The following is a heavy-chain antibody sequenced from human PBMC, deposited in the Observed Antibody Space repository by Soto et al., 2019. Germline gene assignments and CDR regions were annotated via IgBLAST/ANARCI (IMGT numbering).Heavy chain of an antibody. J-gene: IGHJ4*02. V-gene: IGHV2-5*02. CDR3: AHLALWVRPDPYFDY. D-gene: IGHD3-16*01. Sequence: QITLKESGPTLVKATQTLTLTCTFSVFSLTTSGVGVGWVRQSPGKALEWLALVYWDDDQRYRPSLRSRLTITKDTSTNQVVLTMTNMDPVDTATYYCAHLALWVRPDPYFDYWGKGTLVTVSS. CDR1: VFSLTTSGVG. CDR2: VYWDDDQ.